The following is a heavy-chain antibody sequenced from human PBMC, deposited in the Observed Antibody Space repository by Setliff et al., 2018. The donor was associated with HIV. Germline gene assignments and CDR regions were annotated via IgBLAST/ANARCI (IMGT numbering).Heavy chain of an antibody. J-gene: IGHJ6*03. V-gene: IGHV4-4*08. CDR3: ARGVNSGTYWGYYYYMDV. CDR2: KHTSGST. D-gene: IGHD1-26*01. Sequence: SETLSLTCGVSGGSINSYYWNWVRQPPGKGLEWIAYKHTSGSTNYNPSLKSRVIISVDTSKNQFSLRLSSVTAADTAIYYCARGVNSGTYWGYYYYMDVWGKGTTVTVSS. CDR1: GGSINSYY.